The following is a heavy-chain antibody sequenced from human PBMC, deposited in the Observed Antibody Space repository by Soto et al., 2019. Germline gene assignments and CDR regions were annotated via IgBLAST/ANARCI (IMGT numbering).Heavy chain of an antibody. D-gene: IGHD3-16*01. CDR2: IYYSGST. Sequence: QVQLQESGPGLVKPSETLSLTCTVSGGSISSYYWSWIRQPPGKGLEWIGYIYYSGSTNYNPSLKSRVTISVDTSKNQFSLKLSSVTAADTAVYYCVGGGHGFDPWGQGTLVTVSS. J-gene: IGHJ5*02. CDR1: GGSISSYY. V-gene: IGHV4-59*08. CDR3: VGGGHGFDP.